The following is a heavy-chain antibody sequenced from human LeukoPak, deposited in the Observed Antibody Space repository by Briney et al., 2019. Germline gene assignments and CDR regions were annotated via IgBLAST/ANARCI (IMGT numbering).Heavy chain of an antibody. CDR2: IASDGNDK. J-gene: IGHJ6*03. CDR3: ARDLTTDTYYYYMDV. V-gene: IGHV3-30*03. D-gene: IGHD4-17*01. CDR1: AFPFRNYA. Sequence: GRSLRLSCAASAFPFRNYAMHWLRQAPGKGLEWVAVIASDGNDKHLADSVKGRFTISRDNSRNTLFLQMNSLRPEDTAVYYCARDLTTDTYYYYMDVWGKGTTVTVSS.